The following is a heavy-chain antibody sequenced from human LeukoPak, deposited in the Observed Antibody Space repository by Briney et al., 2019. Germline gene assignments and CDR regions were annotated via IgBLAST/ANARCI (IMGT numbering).Heavy chain of an antibody. CDR1: GFTFSTYW. Sequence: PGGSLRLSCAASGFTFSTYWMSWARQAPGKGLEWVANIGQDGSIKYYLDSVKGRFTISRDNAMNSLYLQMTSLRGEDTAVYYCARDGEFCSGTSCYDRYDYWGQGTLVTVSS. CDR3: ARDGEFCSGTSCYDRYDY. J-gene: IGHJ4*02. D-gene: IGHD2-2*01. CDR2: IGQDGSIK. V-gene: IGHV3-7*01.